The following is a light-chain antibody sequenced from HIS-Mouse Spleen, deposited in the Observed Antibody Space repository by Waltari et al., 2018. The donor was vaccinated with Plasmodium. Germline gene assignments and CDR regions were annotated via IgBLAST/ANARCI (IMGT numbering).Light chain of an antibody. CDR1: QRISSY. CDR3: QQLNSYPR. V-gene: IGKV1-9*01. Sequence: IQLTQSPSFLSASVGDRVTITCRASQRISSYLAWYQQKPGKAPKRLIYAASTLQSGVPSRFSGSGSGTEFTLTISSLQPEDFATYYCQQLNSYPRFGPGTKVDIK. CDR2: AAS. J-gene: IGKJ3*01.